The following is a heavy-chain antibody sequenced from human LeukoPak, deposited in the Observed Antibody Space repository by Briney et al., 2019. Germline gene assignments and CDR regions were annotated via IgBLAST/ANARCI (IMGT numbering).Heavy chain of an antibody. Sequence: ASVKVSCKTSGYTFTTYAFHWVRQAPGQRLEWMGSINAGNGNTKFSQNLQGRVTIARDTSASTAYMELSSLRSEDTAVYYCARGGADSGWPFDPWGQGTLVTVSS. V-gene: IGHV1-3*01. D-gene: IGHD6-19*01. CDR2: INAGNGNT. CDR1: GYTFTTYA. CDR3: ARGGADSGWPFDP. J-gene: IGHJ5*02.